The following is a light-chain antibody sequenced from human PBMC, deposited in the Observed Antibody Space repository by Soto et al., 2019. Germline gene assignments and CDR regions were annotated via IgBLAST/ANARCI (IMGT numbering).Light chain of an antibody. V-gene: IGKV3-20*01. CDR1: QSVSSSY. CDR3: QHSSSSPLLT. CDR2: GAS. Sequence: EVVLTQSPGTLSLSPGERATLSCRASQSVSSSYLAWYQQKVGQAPRLLIYGASSRATGIPDRFSGSGSGTDFTLTISRLEPEDFAVYYCQHSSSSPLLTFGGGTKVDIK. J-gene: IGKJ4*01.